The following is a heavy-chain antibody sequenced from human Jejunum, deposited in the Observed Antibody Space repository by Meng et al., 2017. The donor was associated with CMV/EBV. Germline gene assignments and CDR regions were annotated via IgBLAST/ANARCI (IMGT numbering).Heavy chain of an antibody. CDR2: FVPAIGIA. CDR1: GGNVNSYT. V-gene: IGHV1-69*02. J-gene: IGHJ4*02. D-gene: IGHD3-22*01. Sequence: GGNVNSYTISWVRQAPGQGLEWMGRFVPAIGIANYAKKFQGRVKITADKSTSTAYMELSRLTSEDTAVYYCARGRYPDYYDSSGCLGYWGQGTLVTV. CDR3: ARGRYPDYYDSSGCLGY.